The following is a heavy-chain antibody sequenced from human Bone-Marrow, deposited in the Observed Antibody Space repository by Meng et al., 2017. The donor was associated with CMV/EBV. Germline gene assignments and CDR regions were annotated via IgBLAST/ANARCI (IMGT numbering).Heavy chain of an antibody. J-gene: IGHJ6*02. CDR1: GFTFDDYA. Sequence: GGSLRLSCAASGFTFDDYAMHWVRQAPGKGLEWVSVIYSGGSTYYADSVKGRFTISRDNSKNTLYLQMNSLRAEDTAVYYCAKDHGYSSSWRYYYYGMDVWGQGTTVTVSS. CDR3: AKDHGYSSSWRYYYYGMDV. D-gene: IGHD6-13*01. V-gene: IGHV3-66*01. CDR2: IYSGGST.